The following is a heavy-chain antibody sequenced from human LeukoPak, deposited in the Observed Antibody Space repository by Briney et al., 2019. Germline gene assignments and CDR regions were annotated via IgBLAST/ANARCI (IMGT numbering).Heavy chain of an antibody. CDR1: GYTFTTYS. Sequence: ASVKVSCKASGYTFTTYSMHWVRQAPGQGLEWMAIINLSGGSTDYTQIFQGRVTVTRDTSTSTVYMELSSLRSEDTAVYYCVRHNHMDVWGQGTTVTVSS. V-gene: IGHV1-46*01. J-gene: IGHJ6*02. CDR3: VRHNHMDV. CDR2: INLSGGST.